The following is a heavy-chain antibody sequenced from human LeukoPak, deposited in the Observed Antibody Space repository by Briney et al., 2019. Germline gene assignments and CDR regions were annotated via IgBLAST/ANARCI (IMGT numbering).Heavy chain of an antibody. CDR1: GDSFSSHY. V-gene: IGHV4-59*11. CDR2: ISHVGRT. D-gene: IGHD4-17*01. CDR3: ARDLVTVTKGFDI. J-gene: IGHJ3*02. Sequence: SETLSLTCAVSGDSFSSHYWTWIRQSPGTGLEWIGYISHVGRTNYNPSLKSRVTISIDTSKNQFSLKLRSVTAADTAVYYCARDLVTVTKGFDIWGQGTMVSVSS.